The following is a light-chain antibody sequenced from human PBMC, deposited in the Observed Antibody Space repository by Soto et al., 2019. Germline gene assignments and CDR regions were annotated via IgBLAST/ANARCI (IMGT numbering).Light chain of an antibody. V-gene: IGKV1-5*01. Sequence: DIQMTQSPSTLSASVGDRVTITCRASPTSSSWLAWYQKLSGKDPKLMIYDAYTLETGVPSRFSGSVSGTDFNLTISSLQTEDCVTYDGQQTYSTPLTFGQWTRLEIK. CDR1: PTSSSW. CDR3: QQTYSTPLT. J-gene: IGKJ5*01. CDR2: DAY.